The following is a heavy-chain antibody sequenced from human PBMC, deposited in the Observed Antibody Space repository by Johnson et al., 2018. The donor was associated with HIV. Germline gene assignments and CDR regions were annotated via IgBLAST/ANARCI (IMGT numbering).Heavy chain of an antibody. CDR1: GFTFSSYG. J-gene: IGHJ3*02. D-gene: IGHD3-22*01. CDR2: ISYDGSNK. Sequence: QVQLVESGGGVVQPGRSLRLSCAASGFTFSSYGMHWVRQAPGKGLEWVAVISYDGSNKYYADSVKGRFTISRDNSKNTLYLQMNSLRAEDTAVYYGARDQGYVSIGFDAFDIWGQGTMVTVSS. CDR3: ARDQGYVSIGFDAFDI. V-gene: IGHV3-30*03.